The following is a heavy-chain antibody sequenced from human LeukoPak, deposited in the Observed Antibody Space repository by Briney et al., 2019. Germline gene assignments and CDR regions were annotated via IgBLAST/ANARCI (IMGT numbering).Heavy chain of an antibody. V-gene: IGHV2-5*02. CDR2: IYWDDDK. J-gene: IGHJ4*02. D-gene: IGHD2-21*02. CDR3: ARIRDCSWAGYFDY. CDR1: GFSLSTSGVG. Sequence: SGPTLVNPTQTLTLTCTFSGFSLSTSGVGVGWIRQPPGKALEWLALIYWDDDKRYSPSLKSRLTVTKDTSKNQVVLTMTNMDPVDTATYYCARIRDCSWAGYFDYWGQGTLVAVSS.